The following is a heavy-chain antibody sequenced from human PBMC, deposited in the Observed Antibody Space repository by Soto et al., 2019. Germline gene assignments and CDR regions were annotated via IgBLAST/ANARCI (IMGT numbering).Heavy chain of an antibody. Sequence: SETLSLTCAVYGGSFSGYYWSWIRQPPGKGLEWIGEINHSGSTNYNPSLKSRVTISVDTSKNQFSLKLSSVTAADTAVYYCAGLYASELDYWGQGTLVTVSS. CDR1: GGSFSGYY. D-gene: IGHD1-26*01. J-gene: IGHJ4*02. V-gene: IGHV4-34*01. CDR2: INHSGST. CDR3: AGLYASELDY.